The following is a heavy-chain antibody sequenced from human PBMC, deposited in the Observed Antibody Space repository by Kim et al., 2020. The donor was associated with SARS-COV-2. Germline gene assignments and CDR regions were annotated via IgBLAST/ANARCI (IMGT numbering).Heavy chain of an antibody. CDR2: IYPGDSDT. J-gene: IGHJ4*02. V-gene: IGHV5-51*01. CDR3: ARHFPGYEGNWNDVRWNY. D-gene: IGHD1-1*01. CDR1: GYSFTSYW. Sequence: GESLKISCKGSGYSFTSYWTGWVRQMPGKGLEWMGIIYPGDSDTRYSPSFQGQVTISADKSISTAYLQWSSLKASDTAMYYCARHFPGYEGNWNDVRWNYWGQGTLVTVSS.